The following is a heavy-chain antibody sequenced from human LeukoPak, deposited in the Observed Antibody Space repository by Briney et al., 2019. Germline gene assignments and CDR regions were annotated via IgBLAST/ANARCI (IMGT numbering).Heavy chain of an antibody. CDR1: GGSFSGYY. D-gene: IGHD2-15*01. CDR3: ARGRDIVVVVAAFDY. CDR2: INHSGST. V-gene: IGHV4-34*01. Sequence: SETLSLTCAVYGGSFSGYYWSWIRQPPGKGLVWTGEINHSGSTNYNPSLKSRVTISVDTSKNQFSLKLSSVTAADTAVYYCARGRDIVVVVAAFDYWGQGTLVTVSS. J-gene: IGHJ4*02.